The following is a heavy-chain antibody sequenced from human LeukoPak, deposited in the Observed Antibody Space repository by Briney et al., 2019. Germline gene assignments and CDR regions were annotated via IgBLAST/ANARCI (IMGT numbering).Heavy chain of an antibody. J-gene: IGHJ3*02. V-gene: IGHV3-7*01. CDR3: ARVDVHSRNAFDI. D-gene: IGHD6-13*01. CDR2: IKQDGSEK. CDR1: GFTFSSYW. Sequence: GGSLRLSCAASGFTFSSYWMSWVRQAPGKGLEWVANIKQDGSEKYYVDSVKGRFTISRDNAKNPLYLQMNSLRAEDTAVYYCARVDVHSRNAFDIWGQGTMVTVSS.